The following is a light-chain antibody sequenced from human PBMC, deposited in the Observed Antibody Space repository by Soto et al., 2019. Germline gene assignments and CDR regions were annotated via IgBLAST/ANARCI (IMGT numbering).Light chain of an antibody. Sequence: EIVLTQSPGTLSLSPGERATLSCRASQSVSSSYLAWYQQKPGQAPRLHIYGASSRATGIPDRFSGSGSGTDFTLTISRLEPEDFAVYYCQQYDSSGWTFGQGTKVEIK. CDR1: QSVSSSY. CDR3: QQYDSSGWT. CDR2: GAS. J-gene: IGKJ1*01. V-gene: IGKV3-20*01.